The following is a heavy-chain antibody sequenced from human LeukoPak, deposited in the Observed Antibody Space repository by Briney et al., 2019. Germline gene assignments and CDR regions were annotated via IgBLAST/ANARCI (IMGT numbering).Heavy chain of an antibody. Sequence: GASVKVSCKASGYTFTSYDISWVRQAPGQGLEWMGGIIPIFGTANYAQKFQGRVTITADESTSTAYMELSSLRSEDTAVYYCARDLDYGDYEGYWGQGTLVTVSS. D-gene: IGHD4-17*01. CDR3: ARDLDYGDYEGY. CDR1: GYTFTSYD. J-gene: IGHJ4*02. V-gene: IGHV1-69*13. CDR2: IIPIFGTA.